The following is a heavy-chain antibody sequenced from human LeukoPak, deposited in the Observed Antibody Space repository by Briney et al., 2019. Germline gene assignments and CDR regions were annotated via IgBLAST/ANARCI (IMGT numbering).Heavy chain of an antibody. CDR2: ISYDGSNK. D-gene: IGHD4-23*01. V-gene: IGHV3-30*04. J-gene: IGHJ4*02. CDR3: AKTKIYGGNSHFDY. Sequence: QPGRSLRLSCAASGFTFSSYAMHWVRQAPGKGLEWVAVISYDGSNKYYADSVKGRFTISRDNSKNTLYLQMNSLRAEDTAVYYCAKTKIYGGNSHFDYWGQGTLVTVSS. CDR1: GFTFSSYA.